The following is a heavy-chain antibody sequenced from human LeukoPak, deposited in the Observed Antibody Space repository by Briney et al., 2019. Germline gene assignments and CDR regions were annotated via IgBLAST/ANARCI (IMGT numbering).Heavy chain of an antibody. CDR2: MNPNSGNT. V-gene: IGHV1-8*01. Sequence: ASVKVSCKASGYTFTSYDINWVRQATGQGLEWMGWMNPNSGNTGYAQKFQGRVTMTRNTSISTAYMELSSLRSEDTAVYYCARGPVSHYYYYMDVWGKGTTVTISS. J-gene: IGHJ6*03. CDR1: GYTFTSYD. CDR3: ARGPVSHYYYYMDV.